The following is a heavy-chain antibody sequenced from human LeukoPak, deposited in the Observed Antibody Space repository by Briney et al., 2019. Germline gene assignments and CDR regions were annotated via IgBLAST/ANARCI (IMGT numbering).Heavy chain of an antibody. Sequence: KSSETLSLTCTLSGGSISSYYSSWLRQPPGKGLEWLGYIYYSGSNNHYTPLKSRVTISVDTSKNQFALKLSSVTAADTAVYYCARSPSRGPLWFGELDYWGQGTLVTVSS. CDR2: IYYSGSN. J-gene: IGHJ4*02. CDR1: GGSISSYY. V-gene: IGHV4-59*01. CDR3: ARSPSRGPLWFGELDY. D-gene: IGHD3-10*01.